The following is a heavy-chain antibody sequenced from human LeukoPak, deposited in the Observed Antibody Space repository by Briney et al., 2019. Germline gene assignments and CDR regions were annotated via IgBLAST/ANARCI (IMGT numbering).Heavy chain of an antibody. V-gene: IGHV5-51*01. Sequence: GESLKISCKGSGYNFTNYWIGWVRQKPGKGLEYMGIIYTVDSDTRYSPSFQGQVTISVDKSINTAYLQWTTLKASDTAMYYCARGGSGWYFDYWGHGSLVTVSS. D-gene: IGHD6-19*01. J-gene: IGHJ4*01. CDR2: IYTVDSDT. CDR1: GYNFTNYW. CDR3: ARGGSGWYFDY.